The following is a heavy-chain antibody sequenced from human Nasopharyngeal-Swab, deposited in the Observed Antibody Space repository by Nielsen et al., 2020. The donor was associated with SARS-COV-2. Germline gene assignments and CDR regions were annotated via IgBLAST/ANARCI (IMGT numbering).Heavy chain of an antibody. D-gene: IGHD3-22*01. J-gene: IGHJ4*02. Sequence: VRQAPGKGLEWVAVISYDGSNKYYADSVKGRFTISRDNSKNTLYLQMNSLRAEDTAVYCCARDLSYYDSSGYPGDYWGQGTLVTVSS. V-gene: IGHV3-30-3*01. CDR2: ISYDGSNK. CDR3: ARDLSYYDSSGYPGDY.